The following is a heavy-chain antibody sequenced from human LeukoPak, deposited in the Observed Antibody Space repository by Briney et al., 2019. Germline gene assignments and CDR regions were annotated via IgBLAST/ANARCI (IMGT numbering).Heavy chain of an antibody. D-gene: IGHD6-19*01. CDR2: ISAYNGNT. CDR3: ARTNSSGWNFDY. CDR1: GYTFTSYG. V-gene: IGHV1-18*01. Sequence: ASVKVSCKASGYTFTSYGISWVRQAPGQGLEWMGWISAYNGNTNYAQKLQGRVTMTTDTSTGTAYMELRSLRSDDTAVYYCARTNSSGWNFDYWGQGTLVTVSS. J-gene: IGHJ4*02.